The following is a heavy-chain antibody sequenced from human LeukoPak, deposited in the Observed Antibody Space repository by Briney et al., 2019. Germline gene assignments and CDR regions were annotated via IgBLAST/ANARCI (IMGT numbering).Heavy chain of an antibody. CDR2: IYYSGST. Sequence: SETLSLTCTVSGGSISSGSYYWSWIRQPPGKGLEWIGYIYYSGSTNYNPSLKSRVTISVDTSKNQFSLKLSSVTAADTAVYYCARDDAGGSYYTFDYWGQGTLVTVSS. D-gene: IGHD1-26*01. V-gene: IGHV4-61*01. CDR3: ARDDAGGSYYTFDY. CDR1: GGSISSGSYY. J-gene: IGHJ4*02.